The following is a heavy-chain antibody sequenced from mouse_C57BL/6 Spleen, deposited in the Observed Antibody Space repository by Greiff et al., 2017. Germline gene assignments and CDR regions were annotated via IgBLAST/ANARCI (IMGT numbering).Heavy chain of an antibody. CDR3: ARGGYDYPYYAMDY. CDR2: IDPSDSYT. J-gene: IGHJ4*01. V-gene: IGHV1-59*01. Sequence: LQPGAELVRPGTSVKLSCKASGYTFTSYWMHWVKQRPGQGLEWIGVIDPSDSYTNYNQKFKGKATLTVDTSSSTAYMQLSSLTSEDSAVYYCARGGYDYPYYAMDYWGQGTSVTVSS. CDR1: GYTFTSYW. D-gene: IGHD2-4*01.